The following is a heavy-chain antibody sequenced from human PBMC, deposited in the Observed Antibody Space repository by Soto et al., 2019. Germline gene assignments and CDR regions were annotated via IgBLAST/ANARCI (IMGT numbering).Heavy chain of an antibody. CDR3: ARENYYGSGDDGMDV. V-gene: IGHV4-30-4*08. J-gene: IGHJ6*02. CDR2: IYYSGST. Sequence: SEARSLTWTASGGTTSPSGHYWSRLRQHPGKGLEWIGYIYYSGSTYYNPSLKSRVTISVDTSKNQFSLKLSSVSAADTAVYYCARENYYGSGDDGMDVWGQGTTVT. D-gene: IGHD3-10*01. CDR1: GGTTSPSGHY.